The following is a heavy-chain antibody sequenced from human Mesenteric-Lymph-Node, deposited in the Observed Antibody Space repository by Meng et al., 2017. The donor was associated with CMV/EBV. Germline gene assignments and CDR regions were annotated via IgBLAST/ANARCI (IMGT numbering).Heavy chain of an antibody. J-gene: IGHJ4*02. D-gene: IGHD2-8*01. V-gene: IGHV1-18*01. CDR2: VSPYNDNR. CDR1: GYTFTSSG. Sequence: ASVKVSCKPSGYTFTSSGISWVRQAPGQGLEWMGWVSPYNDNRNYARKLQGRVTLTTDTSTSTAYMELRSLRSEDTAMYYCAKDFQWRIDYWGQGTLVTVSS. CDR3: AKDFQWRIDY.